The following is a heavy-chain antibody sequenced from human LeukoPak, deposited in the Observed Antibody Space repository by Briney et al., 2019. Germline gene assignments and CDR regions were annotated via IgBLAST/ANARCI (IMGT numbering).Heavy chain of an antibody. D-gene: IGHD2-8*01. CDR1: GGTFSSYA. J-gene: IGHJ3*02. Sequence: SVKVSCKASGGTFSSYAISWVRQAPGQGLEWKGGIILIFGTANYAQKFQGRVTITTDESTSTAYMELSSLRSEDTAVYYCARESPLTKGAFDIWGQGTMVTVSS. V-gene: IGHV1-69*05. CDR2: IILIFGTA. CDR3: ARESPLTKGAFDI.